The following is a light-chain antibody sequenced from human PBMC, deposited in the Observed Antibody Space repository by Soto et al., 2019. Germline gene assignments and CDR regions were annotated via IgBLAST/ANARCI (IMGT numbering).Light chain of an antibody. CDR2: AVS. Sequence: QSGLTQPASVSGSPGQSITISCTGTNSDIGAFDYVAWYQQHPGQAPKLIIFAVSYRPSGISNRFSGSKSGNTASLTISGLQAEDEADYYCSSWATSSILLFGGGTKVTVL. CDR3: SSWATSSILL. V-gene: IGLV2-14*03. CDR1: NSDIGAFDY. J-gene: IGLJ2*01.